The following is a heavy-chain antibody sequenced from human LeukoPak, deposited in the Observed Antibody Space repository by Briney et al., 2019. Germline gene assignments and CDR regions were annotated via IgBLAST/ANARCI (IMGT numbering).Heavy chain of an antibody. D-gene: IGHD2-2*01. CDR1: GYSFTSYW. CDR2: IYPGDSDT. V-gene: IGHV5-51*01. Sequence: GESLKISCKGSGYSFTSYWIGWVRQMPGKGLEWMGIIYPGDSDTRYSPSFQGQVTISVDKSISTAYLQWSSLKASDTAIYYCAKIDRQYCSRSSCYALDFWGQGTQVTVSS. J-gene: IGHJ4*02. CDR3: AKIDRQYCSRSSCYALDF.